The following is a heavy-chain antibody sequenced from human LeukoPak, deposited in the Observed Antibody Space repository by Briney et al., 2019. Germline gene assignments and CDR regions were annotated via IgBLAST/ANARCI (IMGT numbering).Heavy chain of an antibody. CDR3: ARAFYLPPQHYYDSSGYYADAFDI. Sequence: SETLSLTCTVSRGSISSYYWSWIRQPPGKGLEWIGYIYYSGSTNYNPSLKSRVTISVDTSKNQFSLKLSSVTAADTAVYYCARAFYLPPQHYYDSSGYYADAFDIWGQGTMVTVSS. D-gene: IGHD3-22*01. CDR1: RGSISSYY. CDR2: IYYSGST. V-gene: IGHV4-59*01. J-gene: IGHJ3*02.